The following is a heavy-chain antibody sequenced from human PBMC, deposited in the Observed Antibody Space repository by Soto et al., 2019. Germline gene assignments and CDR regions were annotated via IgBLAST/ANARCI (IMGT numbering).Heavy chain of an antibody. D-gene: IGHD1-26*01. CDR2: ISGSGGST. CDR1: GFTFSSYA. CDR3: AKAIVGATHCFDY. V-gene: IGHV3-23*01. J-gene: IGHJ4*02. Sequence: EVQLLESGGGLVQPGGSLRLSCAASGFTFSSYAMSWVRQAPGKGLEWVSAISGSGGSTFYADSVKGRFTISRDNSKNTLYLQMNSLRGEDTALYYCAKAIVGATHCFDYWGQGTLVTVSS.